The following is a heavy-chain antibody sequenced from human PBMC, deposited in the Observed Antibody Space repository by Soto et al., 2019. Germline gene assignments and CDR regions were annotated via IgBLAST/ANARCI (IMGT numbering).Heavy chain of an antibody. CDR2: IWYDGSNK. D-gene: IGHD5-18*01. J-gene: IGHJ4*02. CDR3: ARDSYGNYFDY. CDR1: GFTFSSYG. V-gene: IGHV3-33*01. Sequence: QVQLVESGGGVVQPGRSLRLSCAASGFTFSSYGMHWVRQAPGKGLEWVAVIWYDGSNKYYADSVKGRFTISRDNSKNTLYLQMNSLRAEDTAVYYCARDSYGNYFDYWGQGTLFTVSS.